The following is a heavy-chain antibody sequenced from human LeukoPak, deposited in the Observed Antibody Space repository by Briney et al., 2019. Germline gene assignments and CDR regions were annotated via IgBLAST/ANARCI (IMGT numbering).Heavy chain of an antibody. D-gene: IGHD3-3*01. Sequence: ASVKVSCKASGYTFTRYAISWVRQAPGQGLEWMGWISAYNGNTNNAQKLQGRVTMTTDTSTSTAYMELRSLRSDDTAVYYCARDIGFGVVQGASYIHYFDYWGQGTLVTVSS. V-gene: IGHV1-18*01. J-gene: IGHJ4*02. CDR1: GYTFTRYA. CDR3: ARDIGFGVVQGASYIHYFDY. CDR2: ISAYNGNT.